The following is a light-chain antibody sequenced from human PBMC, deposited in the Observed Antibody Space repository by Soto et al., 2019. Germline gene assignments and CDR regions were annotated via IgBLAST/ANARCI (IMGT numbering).Light chain of an antibody. CDR3: SSYTISSTPLYV. Sequence: QSVLTQPASVSGSPGQSITISCTGTSSDVGGYNYVSWYQQHPGKAPKLMIYDVSSRPSGVSNRFSGSKSGNTASLTISGLQAEDEADYYCSSYTISSTPLYVFGPGTKVTV. CDR1: SSDVGGYNY. V-gene: IGLV2-14*01. CDR2: DVS. J-gene: IGLJ1*01.